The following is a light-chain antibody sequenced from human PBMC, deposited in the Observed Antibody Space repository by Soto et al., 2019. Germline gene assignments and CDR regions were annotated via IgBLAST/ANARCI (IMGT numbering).Light chain of an antibody. Sequence: QSVLTQPPSASGTPGQRVTISCSGSSSNIGGNAVSWYQQLPGTAPKLLIYSNNQRPSGVPDRFSGSKFGTAASLAIGGLQSEDEADYYCATWDDSLNGQGVFGGGTKVTVL. CDR1: SSNIGGNA. V-gene: IGLV1-44*01. CDR3: ATWDDSLNGQGV. CDR2: SNN. J-gene: IGLJ3*02.